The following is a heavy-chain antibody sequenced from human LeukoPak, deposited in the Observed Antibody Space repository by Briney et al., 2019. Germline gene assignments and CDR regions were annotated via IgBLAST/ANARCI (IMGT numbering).Heavy chain of an antibody. CDR3: ARDVDTAMVTSERSSRTLDY. CDR1: GGTFSSYA. Sequence: GASVKVSCKASGGTFSSYAISWVRQAPGQGLEWMGRIIPILGIANYAQKFQGRVTITADKSTSTAYMELSSLRSEDTAVYYCARDVDTAMVTSERSSRTLDYWGQGTLVTVSS. D-gene: IGHD5-18*01. J-gene: IGHJ4*02. CDR2: IIPILGIA. V-gene: IGHV1-69*04.